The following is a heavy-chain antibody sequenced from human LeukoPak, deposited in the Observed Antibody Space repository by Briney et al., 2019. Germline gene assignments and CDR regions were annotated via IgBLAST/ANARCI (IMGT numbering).Heavy chain of an antibody. CDR1: GFTFSSYT. CDR3: ARDLDY. CDR2: ISGSNSYI. J-gene: IGHJ4*02. Sequence: PGGSLRLSCAASGFTFSSYTMHWIRQAPGKGLEWVSSISGSNSYIFYADSVKGRFTVSRDNAKDSLYLQMNSLRAEDTAVYYCARDLDYWGQGTLVTVSS. V-gene: IGHV3-21*01.